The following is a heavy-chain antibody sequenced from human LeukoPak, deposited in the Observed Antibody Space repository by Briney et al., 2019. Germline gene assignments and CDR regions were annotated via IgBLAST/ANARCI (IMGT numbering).Heavy chain of an antibody. V-gene: IGHV3-64*02. Sequence: PGGSLRLSCAASGFTFSNSAMYWVRQAPGKGLEYVSVISTDGSRIYYADSVKGRFTISRHNSKNTLYLQMGSLRAEDMAVYYCTRGLAISTSGWYDTFDYWGQGALVTVSS. CDR1: GFTFSNSA. J-gene: IGHJ4*02. D-gene: IGHD6-19*01. CDR3: TRGLAISTSGWYDTFDY. CDR2: ISTDGSRI.